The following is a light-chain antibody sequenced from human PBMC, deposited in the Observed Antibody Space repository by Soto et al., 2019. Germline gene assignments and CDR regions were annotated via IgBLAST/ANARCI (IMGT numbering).Light chain of an antibody. CDR2: GAS. Sequence: EIVLTQSPGTLSLSPGERATLSCRASQSVSSSYLAWYQQKPGQAPRLLIYGASSRATGIPDRFTGSGSGTDFTLTISRLEPEDFATYYCQQSHTTPWTFGHGTKVEIK. V-gene: IGKV3-20*01. CDR1: QSVSSSY. J-gene: IGKJ1*01. CDR3: QQSHTTPWT.